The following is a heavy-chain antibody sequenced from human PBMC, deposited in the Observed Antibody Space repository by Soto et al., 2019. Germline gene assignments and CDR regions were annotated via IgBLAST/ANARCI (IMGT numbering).Heavy chain of an antibody. D-gene: IGHD1-26*01. V-gene: IGHV4-4*07. Sequence: SETLSLTCTVTGGSIYTYSWACLRQPAWKGLEWIGHIYSSGRANYNPSLKSRVSMSVDTYKNQFSLKLNSVTAADTSVYYCATIVGANAYWGQGALVTFSS. CDR2: IYSSGRA. J-gene: IGHJ4*02. CDR3: ATIVGANAY. CDR1: GGSIYTYS.